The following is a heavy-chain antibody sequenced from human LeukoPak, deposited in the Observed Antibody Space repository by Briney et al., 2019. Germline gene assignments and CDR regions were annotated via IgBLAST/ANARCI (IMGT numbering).Heavy chain of an antibody. Sequence: GGSLRLSCTASGFTFGDYAMSWFRQAPGKGLEWVGFIRSKAYGGTTEYAASVKGRFTISRDDSKSIAYLQMNSLKTEDTAVYYCTRDGAYQLPGGDYYYYMDVWGKGTTVTVSS. CDR2: IRSKAYGGTT. D-gene: IGHD2-2*01. CDR3: TRDGAYQLPGGDYYYYMDV. CDR1: GFTFGDYA. J-gene: IGHJ6*03. V-gene: IGHV3-49*03.